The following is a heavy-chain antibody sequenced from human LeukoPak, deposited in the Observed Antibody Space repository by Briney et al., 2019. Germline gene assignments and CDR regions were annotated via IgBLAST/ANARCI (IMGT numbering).Heavy chain of an antibody. CDR2: ISSSSTTI. D-gene: IGHD3-16*01. CDR3: ARDRITFGGDYYFDY. J-gene: IGHJ4*02. CDR1: GFTFSGYS. V-gene: IGHV3-48*01. Sequence: PGGSLRLSCAASGFTFSGYSMNWVRQAPGKGLEWVSYISSSSTTIYYADSVKGRFTISRDNAKNSLYLQMNSLRAEDTAVYYCARDRITFGGDYYFDYWGQGTLVTVSS.